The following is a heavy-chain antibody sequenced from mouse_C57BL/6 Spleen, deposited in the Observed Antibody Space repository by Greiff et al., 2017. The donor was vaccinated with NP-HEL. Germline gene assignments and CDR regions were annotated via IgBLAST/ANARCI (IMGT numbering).Heavy chain of an antibody. CDR3: ARDLFITTVVFDY. V-gene: IGHV5-4*01. Sequence: EVKLVESGGGLVKPGGSLKLSCAASGFTFSSYAMSWVRQTPEKRLEWVATISDGGSYTYYPDNVKGRFTISRDNAKNNLYLQMSHLKSEDTAMYYCARDLFITTVVFDYWGQGTTLTVSS. CDR2: ISDGGSYT. CDR1: GFTFSSYA. J-gene: IGHJ2*01. D-gene: IGHD1-1*01.